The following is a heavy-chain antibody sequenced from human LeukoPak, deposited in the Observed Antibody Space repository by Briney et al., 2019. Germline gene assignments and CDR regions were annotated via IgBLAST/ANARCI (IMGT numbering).Heavy chain of an antibody. CDR3: ARSKDILTGYCFDY. CDR2: IYYSGST. Sequence: PSETLSLTCTVSGGSISSYYWSWVRQPPGKGLEWIGYIYYSGSTNYNPSLKSRVTISVDTSKNQFSLKLSSVTAADTAVYYCARSKDILTGYCFDYWGQGTLVTVSS. V-gene: IGHV4-59*01. D-gene: IGHD3-9*01. J-gene: IGHJ4*02. CDR1: GGSISSYY.